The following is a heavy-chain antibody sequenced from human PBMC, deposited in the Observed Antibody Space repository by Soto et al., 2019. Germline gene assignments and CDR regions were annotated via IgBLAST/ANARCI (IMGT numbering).Heavy chain of an antibody. J-gene: IGHJ4*02. D-gene: IGHD6-19*01. V-gene: IGHV1-18*01. CDR2: ISAYNGNT. Sequence: QVQLVQSGAEVKKPGASVKVSCKASGYTFTSYGISWVRQAPGQGLEWMGWISAYNGNTNYAQKLRGRVTMATDTLTRKAHMELRSLRSDGTAGYFWARNIIVVAGGEFDYWGQGTLVTVSS. CDR1: GYTFTSYG. CDR3: ARNIIVVAGGEFDY.